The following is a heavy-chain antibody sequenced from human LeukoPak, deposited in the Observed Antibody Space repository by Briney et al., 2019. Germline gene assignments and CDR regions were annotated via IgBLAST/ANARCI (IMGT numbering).Heavy chain of an antibody. V-gene: IGHV4-31*03. D-gene: IGHD6-13*01. Sequence: PSQTLSLTCTVSGGSISSGGYYWSWIRQHPGKGLEWIGYMYHSGSTYYNPSLKSRVTISGDTSKNQFSLKLSSVTVADTAVYYCARVLTYSSIYYMDVWGKGPRSPSP. J-gene: IGHJ6*03. CDR2: MYHSGST. CDR3: ARVLTYSSIYYMDV. CDR1: GGSISSGGYY.